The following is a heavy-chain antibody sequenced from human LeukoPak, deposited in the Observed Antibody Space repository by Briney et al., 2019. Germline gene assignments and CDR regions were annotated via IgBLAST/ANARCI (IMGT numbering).Heavy chain of an antibody. D-gene: IGHD6-13*01. J-gene: IGHJ3*02. Sequence: QSGGSLRLSCAASGFTFSNYAMSWVRQAPGKGLEWVSGIRGSGGTTHYADSVKGRFTISRDNSKNTLYLQMNSLRAEDTAVHYCAKMWQQLVRFAGFDIWGQGTMVTVSS. CDR1: GFTFSNYA. CDR2: IRGSGGTT. CDR3: AKMWQQLVRFAGFDI. V-gene: IGHV3-23*01.